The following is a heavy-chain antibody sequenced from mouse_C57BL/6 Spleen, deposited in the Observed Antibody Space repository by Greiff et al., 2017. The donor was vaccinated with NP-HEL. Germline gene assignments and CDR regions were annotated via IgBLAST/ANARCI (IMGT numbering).Heavy chain of an antibody. CDR2: IRNKANGYTT. CDR1: GFTFTDYY. D-gene: IGHD2-1*01. J-gene: IGHJ1*03. CDR3: ARAHLPHWYFDV. V-gene: IGHV7-3*01. Sequence: EVHLVESGGGLVQPGGSLSLSCAASGFTFTDYYMSWVRQPPGKALEWLGFIRNKANGYTTEYSASVKGRFTISRDNSQSILYLQMNALRDEDSATYYCARAHLPHWYFDVWGTGTTVTVSS.